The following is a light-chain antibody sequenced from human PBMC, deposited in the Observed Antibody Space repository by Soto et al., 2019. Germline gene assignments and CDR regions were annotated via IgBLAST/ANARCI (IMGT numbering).Light chain of an antibody. CDR3: QQYGSSGT. V-gene: IGKV3-20*01. CDR2: GAS. Sequence: EIVMTQSPATLSLSPGERSTLSCRASQSVSNNYLAWYQQKPGQAPRLLIYGASNRATGIPDRFSGSGSGTDFTLTISRLEPEDFAVYYCQQYGSSGTFGQGTKVDIK. J-gene: IGKJ1*01. CDR1: QSVSNNY.